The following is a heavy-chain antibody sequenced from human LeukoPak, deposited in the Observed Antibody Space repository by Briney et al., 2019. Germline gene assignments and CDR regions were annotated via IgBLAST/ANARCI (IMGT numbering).Heavy chain of an antibody. CDR3: ARAHVWFGPFDY. D-gene: IGHD3-10*01. V-gene: IGHV3-30*04. J-gene: IGHJ4*02. CDR1: GFTFSSYA. CDR2: ISYNGSNK. Sequence: PGGSLRLSCAASGFTFSSYAMHWVRQAPGKGLEWVAVISYNGSNKKYADSVKGRFTISRDNSKNTLYLQMNSLRAEDTAVYYCARAHVWFGPFDYWGQGTLVTVSS.